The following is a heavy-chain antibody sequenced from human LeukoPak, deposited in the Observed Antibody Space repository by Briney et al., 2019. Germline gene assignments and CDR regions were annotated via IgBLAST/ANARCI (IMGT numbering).Heavy chain of an antibody. CDR3: ARDSTYYYDSSGYYPKYYFDY. Sequence: SETLSLTCAVYGGSFSGYYWSWIRQPPGKGLEWIGEINHSGSTNYNPSLKSRVTISVDTSKNQFSLKLSSVTAADTAVYYCARDSTYYYDSSGYYPKYYFDYWGQGTLVTVSS. J-gene: IGHJ4*02. CDR2: INHSGST. D-gene: IGHD3-22*01. V-gene: IGHV4-34*01. CDR1: GGSFSGYY.